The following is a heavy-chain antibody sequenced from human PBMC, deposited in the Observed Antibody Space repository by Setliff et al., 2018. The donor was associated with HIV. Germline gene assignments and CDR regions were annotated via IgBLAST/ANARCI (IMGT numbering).Heavy chain of an antibody. V-gene: IGHV1-3*04. D-gene: IGHD3-9*01. CDR1: GYTFTNYA. Sequence: ASVKVSCKASGYTFTNYAMHWVRQAPGQRLEWMGWINTGNGNTKYSQKFQGRVTMTRDTSTSTVYMELSSLRSEDTAVYYCARDLSISNPYYDILTGPGVYWGQGTLVTVSS. J-gene: IGHJ4*02. CDR3: ARDLSISNPYYDILTGPGVY. CDR2: INTGNGNT.